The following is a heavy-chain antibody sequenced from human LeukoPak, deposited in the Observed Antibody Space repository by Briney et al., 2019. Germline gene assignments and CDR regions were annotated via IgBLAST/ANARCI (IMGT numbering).Heavy chain of an antibody. D-gene: IGHD4-11*01. CDR1: GYSISSGYY. Sequence: SETLSPTCAVSGYSISSGYYWGWIRQPPGKGLQWIGSIYHSGSTYYNPSLKSRVTISVDTSKNQFSLKLSSVTAADTAVYYCARDDYNTQGNDYWGQGTLVTVSS. J-gene: IGHJ4*02. CDR2: IYHSGST. V-gene: IGHV4-38-2*02. CDR3: ARDDYNTQGNDY.